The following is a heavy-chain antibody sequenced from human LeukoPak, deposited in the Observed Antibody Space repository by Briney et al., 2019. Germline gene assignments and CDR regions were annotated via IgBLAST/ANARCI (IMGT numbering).Heavy chain of an antibody. D-gene: IGHD3-22*01. CDR3: ARLYDSSGYLEYYFDY. Sequence: GGSLRLSCAASGFTFSSYSMNWVRQAPGKGLEWVSSISSSSSYIYYADSVKGRFTISRDNAKNSLYLQMNSLRAEDTAVYYCARLYDSSGYLEYYFDYWGQGTLVTVSS. CDR1: GFTFSSYS. V-gene: IGHV3-21*01. CDR2: ISSSSSYI. J-gene: IGHJ4*02.